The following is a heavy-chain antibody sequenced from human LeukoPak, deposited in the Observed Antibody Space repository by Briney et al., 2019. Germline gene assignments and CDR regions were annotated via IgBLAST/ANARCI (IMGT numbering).Heavy chain of an antibody. CDR1: GGSFSGKY. J-gene: IGHJ4*02. CDR2: ITYSGSI. V-gene: IGHV4-34*01. Sequence: PSETLSLTCAVSGGSFSGKYWTWIRQPPGKGLEWIGEITYSGSIYYNPPLKSRVTISVDTSKNQFSLKLNSVTAADTAVYYCARDLMTWGQGTLVTVSS. CDR3: ARDLMT.